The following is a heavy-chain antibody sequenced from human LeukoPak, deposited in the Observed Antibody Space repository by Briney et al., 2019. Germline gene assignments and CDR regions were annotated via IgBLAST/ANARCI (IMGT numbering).Heavy chain of an antibody. V-gene: IGHV3-30*02. CDR1: GFPFRRYA. J-gene: IGHJ3*02. Sequence: GGSLRLSCAASGFPFRRYAMHWVRQPLGKGLKWVTFIRYDGSEKYYVDSVKGRFTVSRDNFKDTLYLQMSSLRVGDTAVYYCAKAYSTYSFGYPDAFDMWSQGTMVIVSS. CDR3: AKAYSTYSFGYPDAFDM. D-gene: IGHD5-18*01. CDR2: IRYDGSEK.